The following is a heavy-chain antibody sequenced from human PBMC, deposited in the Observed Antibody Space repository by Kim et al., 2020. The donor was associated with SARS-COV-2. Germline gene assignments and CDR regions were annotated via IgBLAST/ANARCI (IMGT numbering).Heavy chain of an antibody. D-gene: IGHD3-22*01. J-gene: IGHJ4*02. CDR3: AREGTAYYYDSSGDY. CDR2: ISSSSYI. CDR1: GFTFSSYS. Sequence: GGSLRLSCAASGFTFSSYSMNWVRQAPGKGLEWVSSISSSSYIYYADSVKGRFTISRDNAKNSLYLQMNSLRAEDTAVYYCAREGTAYYYDSSGDYWGQGTLVTVSS. V-gene: IGHV3-21*01.